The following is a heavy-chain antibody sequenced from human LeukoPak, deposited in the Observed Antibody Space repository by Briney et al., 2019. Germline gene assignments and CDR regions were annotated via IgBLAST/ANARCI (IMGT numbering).Heavy chain of an antibody. CDR3: ARGGHGMANNNDAFDI. J-gene: IGHJ3*02. V-gene: IGHV4-30-4*01. D-gene: IGHD5-24*01. CDR1: GGSISSGDYY. Sequence: SQTLSLTCSVSGGSISSGDYYWSWIRQPPGKGLEWIGYIYYSGCTYYNPSLKSRVTISVDTSKNQFSLKLSSVTAADTAVYYCARGGHGMANNNDAFDIWGQGTLVTVSS. CDR2: IYYSGCT.